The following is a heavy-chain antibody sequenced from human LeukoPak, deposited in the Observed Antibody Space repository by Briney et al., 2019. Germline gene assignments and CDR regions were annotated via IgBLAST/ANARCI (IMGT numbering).Heavy chain of an antibody. Sequence: SETLSLTCTVSGGSISSGGYYWSWIRQHPGKGLEWIGYIYYSGSTYYNPSLKSRVTISVDTSKNQFSLKLSSVTAADTAVYYCARDRGYYGSGSSNWFAPGGKGTLVTVSS. CDR3: ARDRGYYGSGSSNWFAP. J-gene: IGHJ5*02. D-gene: IGHD3-10*01. CDR1: GGSISSGGYY. CDR2: IYYSGST. V-gene: IGHV4-31*03.